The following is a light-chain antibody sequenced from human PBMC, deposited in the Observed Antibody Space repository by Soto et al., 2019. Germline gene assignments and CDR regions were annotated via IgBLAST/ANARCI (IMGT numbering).Light chain of an antibody. V-gene: IGLV2-8*01. CDR2: EVS. CDR1: SSDVGGYNY. CDR3: SSYSGTNYHSG. Sequence: SAVPQAPSASGSLGQSVTISCTGTSSDVGGYNYVSWYQQHPGKAPKLMIYEVSERPSGVPDRFSGSKSGNTASLTVSGLQADDEADYYCSSYSGTNYHSGLGTGTKVTVL. J-gene: IGLJ1*01.